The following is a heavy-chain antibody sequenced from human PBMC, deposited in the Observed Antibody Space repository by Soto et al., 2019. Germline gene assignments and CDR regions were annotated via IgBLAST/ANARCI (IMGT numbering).Heavy chain of an antibody. CDR2: IGGRDGST. V-gene: IGHV3-23*01. J-gene: IGHJ4*02. D-gene: IGHD3-16*01. Sequence: PGGSLRLSCAASGFTFSSFVMGWVRQAPGKGLEWVSAIGGRDGSTYYPDSVKGRFTISRDNSRNTLYLRINSRRVDDTAVYYCAKRRGERYIDYWRQGTLVNVSS. CDR3: AKRRGERYIDY. CDR1: GFTFSSFV.